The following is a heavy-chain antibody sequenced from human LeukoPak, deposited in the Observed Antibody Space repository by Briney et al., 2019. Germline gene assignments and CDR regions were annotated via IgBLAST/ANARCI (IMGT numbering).Heavy chain of an antibody. CDR2: INHSGST. Sequence: SETLSLTCGVYGGSFSGYYWSWIRQPPGKGLEWIGEINHSGSTNYNPSLKSRVTISVDTSKNQFSLKLSSVTAADTAVYYCARGGWATNDALDIWGQGTMVTVSS. D-gene: IGHD1-26*01. J-gene: IGHJ3*02. CDR1: GGSFSGYY. V-gene: IGHV4-34*01. CDR3: ARGGWATNDALDI.